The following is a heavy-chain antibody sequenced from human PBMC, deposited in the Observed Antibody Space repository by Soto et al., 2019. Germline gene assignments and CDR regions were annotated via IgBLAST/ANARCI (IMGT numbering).Heavy chain of an antibody. Sequence: LRLSCAASGFTFSSYSMNWVRQAPGKGLEWVSSISSSSSYIYYADSVKGRFTISRDNAKNSLYLQMNSLRAEDTAVYYCARDGIAAAQPYYFDYWGQGTLVTVSS. J-gene: IGHJ4*02. CDR1: GFTFSSYS. D-gene: IGHD6-13*01. CDR3: ARDGIAAAQPYYFDY. V-gene: IGHV3-21*01. CDR2: ISSSSSYI.